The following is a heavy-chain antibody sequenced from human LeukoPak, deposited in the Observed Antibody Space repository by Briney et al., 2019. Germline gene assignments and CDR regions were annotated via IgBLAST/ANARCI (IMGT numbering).Heavy chain of an antibody. CDR2: INPNSGGT. CDR1: GYTFTGYY. Sequence: ASVKVSCKASGYTFTGYYMHWVRQAPGQGLEWMGWINPNSGGTNYAQKFQGRVTMTRDTSISTAYMELSRLRSDDTAVYYCARVITIFGAVADWGQGTLVTVSS. CDR3: ARVITIFGAVAD. J-gene: IGHJ4*02. V-gene: IGHV1-2*02. D-gene: IGHD3-3*01.